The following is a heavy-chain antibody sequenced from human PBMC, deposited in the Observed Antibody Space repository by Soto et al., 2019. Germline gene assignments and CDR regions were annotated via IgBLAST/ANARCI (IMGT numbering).Heavy chain of an antibody. D-gene: IGHD1-1*01. CDR3: TRLENWFDP. CDR2: IRSKANSYAT. J-gene: IGHJ5*02. Sequence: PGGSLRLSCAASGFTFSGSAMHWVRQASGKGLEWVGRIRSKANSYATAYAASVKGRFTISRDDSKNTAYLQMNSLKTEDTAVYYCTRLENWFDPWGQGTLVPVSS. V-gene: IGHV3-73*01. CDR1: GFTFSGSA.